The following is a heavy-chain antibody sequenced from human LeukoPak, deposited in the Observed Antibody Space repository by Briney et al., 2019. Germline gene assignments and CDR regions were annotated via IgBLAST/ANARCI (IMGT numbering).Heavy chain of an antibody. CDR2: INSDGSST. Sequence: GGSLRLSCAASGFTFNNYIMNWVRQAPGKGLVWVSRINSDGSSTSYADSVKGRFTISRDNAKNTLYLQMNSLRAEDTAVYYCARGYRSGSSHFDYWGQGTLVTVSS. D-gene: IGHD1-26*01. CDR3: ARGYRSGSSHFDY. J-gene: IGHJ4*02. CDR1: GFTFNNYI. V-gene: IGHV3-74*01.